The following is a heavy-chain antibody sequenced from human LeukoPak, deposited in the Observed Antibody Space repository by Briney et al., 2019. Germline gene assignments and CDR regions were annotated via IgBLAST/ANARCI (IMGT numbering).Heavy chain of an antibody. V-gene: IGHV4-59*11. J-gene: IGHJ5*02. Sequence: SETLSLTCTVSHDFMIDHYWSWIRQPPGKGLEYLGYISYSGTTKYNPSLRSGITLSLHKSKTQFSLHLNSVTPASTPISYYLRGRDFWSNVFGFDPWGQGSLVTVSS. CDR2: ISYSGTT. CDR3: LRGRDFWSNVFGFDP. D-gene: IGHD3-3*01. CDR1: HDFMIDHY.